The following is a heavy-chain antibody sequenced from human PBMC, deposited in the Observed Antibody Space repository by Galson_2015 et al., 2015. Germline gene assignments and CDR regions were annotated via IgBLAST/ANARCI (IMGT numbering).Heavy chain of an antibody. J-gene: IGHJ1*01. CDR3: ARHTAKFQH. V-gene: IGHV5-51*01. CDR1: GYSFTTYW. Sequence: QSGAEVKQAGESLKISCKGSGYSFTTYWIGWVRQMPGKSLEGMGMIYPGDSDTRYSPSFQSQRAISTNKSFRPAYLQWSSLKAAYSAMYCCARHTAKFQHWGQGTLVTVSS. D-gene: IGHD4-17*01. CDR2: IYPGDSDT.